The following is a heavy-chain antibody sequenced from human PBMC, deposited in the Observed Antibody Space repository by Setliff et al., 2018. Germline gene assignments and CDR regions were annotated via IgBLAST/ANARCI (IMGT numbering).Heavy chain of an antibody. CDR1: GDSINHFF. CDR3: ARDASFGFDV. V-gene: IGHV4-59*01. Sequence: PSETLSLTCSVSGDSINHFFWTWVRLSPGKGLEWIGYIYYSGGATYNPSLRGRASIAIGASKAHFSLDLRTVTTADTAVYYCARDASFGFDVCGPGITVTVSS. J-gene: IGHJ6*02. CDR2: IYYSGGA. D-gene: IGHD2-2*01.